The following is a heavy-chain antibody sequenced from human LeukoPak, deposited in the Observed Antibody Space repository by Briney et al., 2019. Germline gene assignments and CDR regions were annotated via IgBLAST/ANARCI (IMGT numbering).Heavy chain of an antibody. CDR3: AKGLGWDSSGYSDY. D-gene: IGHD3-22*01. J-gene: IGHJ4*02. Sequence: PGGSLRLSCAASGFTFDDYGMSWVRQAPGKGLEWVSGINLNGGSTGYADSVKGRFTISRDNAKNSLYLQMNSLRAGDTALYYCAKGLGWDSSGYSDYWGQGTLVTVSS. CDR1: GFTFDDYG. V-gene: IGHV3-20*04. CDR2: INLNGGST.